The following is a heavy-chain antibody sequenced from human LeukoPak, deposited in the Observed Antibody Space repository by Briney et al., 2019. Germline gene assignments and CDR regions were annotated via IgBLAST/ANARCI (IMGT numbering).Heavy chain of an antibody. Sequence: GGSLRLSCAASGFTFSSYEMNWVRQAPGKGLEWVSYISSSGSTIYYADSVKVRFTISRDNAKNSLYLQMNSLRAEDTAVYYCAFAVVPAAMPWFDPWGQGTLVTVSS. D-gene: IGHD2-2*01. V-gene: IGHV3-48*03. J-gene: IGHJ5*02. CDR3: AFAVVPAAMPWFDP. CDR1: GFTFSSYE. CDR2: ISSSGSTI.